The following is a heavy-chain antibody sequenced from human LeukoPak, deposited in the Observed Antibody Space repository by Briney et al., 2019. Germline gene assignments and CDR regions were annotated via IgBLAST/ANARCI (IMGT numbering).Heavy chain of an antibody. V-gene: IGHV4-59*01. CDR1: GGSFSGYY. D-gene: IGHD4-11*01. CDR3: ARGRVSSSTWYSTYYYFFYMDF. Sequence: SETLSLTCAVYGGSFSGYYWSWIRQPPGKGLEWIGYVDHTGSTKFNPSLNGRVSISRDTSNNFFSLRLRSVTAADTAVYFCARGRVSSSTWYSTYYYFFYMDFWGKGTTVTVSS. CDR2: VDHTGST. J-gene: IGHJ6*03.